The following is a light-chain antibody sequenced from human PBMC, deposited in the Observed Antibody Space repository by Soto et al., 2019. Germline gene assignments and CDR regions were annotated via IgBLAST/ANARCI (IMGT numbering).Light chain of an antibody. J-gene: IGLJ2*01. Sequence: QSVLTQPPSVSGTPGQSITISCSGSSSNIGTYTLNWYQHLPGTAPKLIFSTXDQRPXXXXDRFSXSKSGTSASLAISGLQSEDEADYYCAAWDDRVNGVVFGGGTKLTVL. CDR1: SSNIGTYT. CDR3: AAWDDRVNGVV. CDR2: TXD. V-gene: IGLV1-44*01.